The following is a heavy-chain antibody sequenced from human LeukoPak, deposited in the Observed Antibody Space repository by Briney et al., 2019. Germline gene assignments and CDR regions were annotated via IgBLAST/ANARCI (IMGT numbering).Heavy chain of an antibody. V-gene: IGHV3-30*02. Sequence: GGSLRLSCAASGFTFDDYGMSWVRQAPGKGLEWVAFIRYDGDNKYYADSVKGRFTISRDNSKNTLYLEMNSLIPEDTALYYCAKPQEADLWVPDYWGQGTLVTVSS. CDR1: GFTFDDYG. CDR2: IRYDGDNK. CDR3: AKPQEADLWVPDY. D-gene: IGHD3-3*01. J-gene: IGHJ4*02.